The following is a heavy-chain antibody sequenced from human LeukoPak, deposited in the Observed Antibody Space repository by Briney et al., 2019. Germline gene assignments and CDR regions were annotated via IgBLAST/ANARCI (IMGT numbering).Heavy chain of an antibody. CDR1: GGSFSGYY. J-gene: IGHJ4*02. Sequence: PPETLSLTCAVYGGSFSGYYWSWIRQPPGKGLEWIGYIYYSGSTNYNPSLKSRVTISVDTSKNQFSLKLSSVTAADTAVYYCARGYGGNFDYWGQGTLVTVSS. D-gene: IGHD4-23*01. V-gene: IGHV4-59*08. CDR3: ARGYGGNFDY. CDR2: IYYSGST.